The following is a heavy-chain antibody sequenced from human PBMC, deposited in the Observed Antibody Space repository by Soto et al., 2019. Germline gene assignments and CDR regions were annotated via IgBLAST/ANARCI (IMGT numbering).Heavy chain of an antibody. Sequence: ASVKVSCKASGYTFTSYAMHLGRQAPGQRPEWMGWINAGNGNTKYSQKFQGRVTITRDTSASTAYMELSSLRSEDTAVYYCASEEITMVRGVTGVPYYWGQGTLVTVSS. CDR2: INAGNGNT. CDR1: GYTFTSYA. V-gene: IGHV1-3*01. D-gene: IGHD3-10*01. J-gene: IGHJ4*02. CDR3: ASEEITMVRGVTGVPYY.